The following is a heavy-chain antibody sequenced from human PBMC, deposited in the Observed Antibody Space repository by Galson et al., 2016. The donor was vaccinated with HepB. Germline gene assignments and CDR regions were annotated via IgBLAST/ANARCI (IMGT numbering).Heavy chain of an antibody. Sequence: GLEWVAVIWNDGSNTNYADSVKGRFTISRDNSKNTLYLQMNSLRAEDTAIYYCARDPTYTIFGVVRYGMDVWGQGTTVTVSS. CDR3: ARDPTYTIFGVVRYGMDV. V-gene: IGHV3-33*01. CDR2: IWNDGSNT. D-gene: IGHD3-3*01. J-gene: IGHJ6*02.